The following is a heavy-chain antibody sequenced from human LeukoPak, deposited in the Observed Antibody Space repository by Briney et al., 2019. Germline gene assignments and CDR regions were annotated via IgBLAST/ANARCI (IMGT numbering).Heavy chain of an antibody. CDR1: GGSISSYY. CDR3: ARDRGPYYFDY. Sequence: SETLSLTCSVSGGSISSYYWSWIRQPPGKGLEWIGYIYYSGSTNYNPSLKSRVTISVDTSKNQFSLKLRSVTAADTAVYYCARDRGPYYFDYWGQGTLVTVSS. J-gene: IGHJ4*02. V-gene: IGHV4-59*01. D-gene: IGHD3-10*01. CDR2: IYYSGST.